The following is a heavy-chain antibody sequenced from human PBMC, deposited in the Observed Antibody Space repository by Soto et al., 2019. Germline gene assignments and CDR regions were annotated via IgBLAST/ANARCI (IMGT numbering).Heavy chain of an antibody. CDR3: TTARSGWYVRAF. CDR1: GGSMSSYY. J-gene: IGHJ4*02. V-gene: IGHV4-59*01. Sequence: SETLSLTCAVSGGSMSSYYWTWLRQSPGRGLEWIGYISYSGSTYYNPSLKSRVTISADTSKNQFSLRMNSMIAADTAVYYCTTARSGWYVRAFWGQGTLVTSPQ. D-gene: IGHD6-19*01. CDR2: ISYSGST.